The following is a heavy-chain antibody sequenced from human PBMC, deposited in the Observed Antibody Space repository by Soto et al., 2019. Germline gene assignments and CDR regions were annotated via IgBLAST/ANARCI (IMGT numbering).Heavy chain of an antibody. CDR2: MNHNTGHT. V-gene: IGHV1-8*01. J-gene: IGHJ4*02. D-gene: IGHD3-22*01. CDR3: ARGGHYYDSSGYPDY. Sequence: QVQLVQSGAEVRTPGASVKVSCKATGYTFTSYDINWVRQATGQGLEWMGWMNHNTGHTGFAKKFQGRVTITRNTSINTAYMELNSLRSEDTAEYYCARGGHYYDSSGYPDYWGQGTLVTVSS. CDR1: GYTFTSYD.